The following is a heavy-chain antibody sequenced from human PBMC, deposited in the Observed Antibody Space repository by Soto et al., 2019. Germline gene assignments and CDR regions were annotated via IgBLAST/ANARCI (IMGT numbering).Heavy chain of an antibody. CDR2: ISYDGSNT. Sequence: GGSLRLSCAASGFSFSTYDMHWVRQAPGKGLEWVAIISYDGSNTYYADSVKGRFTISRDNSKNTLYLQMNSLRAEDTAVYYCAKGPAMATLLRYFDWLYPYGMDVWGQGTTVTVSS. D-gene: IGHD3-9*01. V-gene: IGHV3-30*04. J-gene: IGHJ6*02. CDR3: AKGPAMATLLRYFDWLYPYGMDV. CDR1: GFSFSTYD.